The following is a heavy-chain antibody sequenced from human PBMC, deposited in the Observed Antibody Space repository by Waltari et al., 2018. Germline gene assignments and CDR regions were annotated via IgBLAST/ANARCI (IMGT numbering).Heavy chain of an antibody. Sequence: QVQLQESGPGLVKSSETLSLICTVSGFSIRSGYYWGWIRQPPGKGLELIGSTFHSGNTYYDPSLKSRVTMSVDTSKNQFSLRLSSVTAADTAVYYCARDPIPGYAYRSDYWGQGTLVTVSS. CDR1: GFSIRSGYY. J-gene: IGHJ4*02. V-gene: IGHV4-38-2*02. CDR2: TFHSGNT. D-gene: IGHD5-12*01. CDR3: ARDPIPGYAYRSDY.